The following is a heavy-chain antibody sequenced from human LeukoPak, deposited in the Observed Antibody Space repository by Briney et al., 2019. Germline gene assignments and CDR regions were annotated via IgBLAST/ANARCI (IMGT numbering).Heavy chain of an antibody. D-gene: IGHD1-14*01. Sequence: SETLSLTCTVSGGFISSNNYYWGWIRRPPGKGLEWIGSIYNSGSTYYNPSLKSRVTISVDTSKNQFALKLSSVTAADTAVYYWARDRSSYFDYWGQGTLVTVSS. CDR3: ARDRSSYFDY. V-gene: IGHV4-39*01. CDR2: IYNSGST. CDR1: GGFISSNNYY. J-gene: IGHJ4*02.